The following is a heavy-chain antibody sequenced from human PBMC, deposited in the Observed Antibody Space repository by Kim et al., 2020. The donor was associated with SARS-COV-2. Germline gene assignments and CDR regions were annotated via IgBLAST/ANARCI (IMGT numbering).Heavy chain of an antibody. CDR2: ISGSGGST. Sequence: GGSLRLSCAASGFTFSSYAMSWVRQAPGKGLEWVSAISGSGGSTYYADSVKGRFTISRDNSKNTLYLQMNSLRAEDTAVYYCAKERVRGVMEENAYDYWGQGTLVTVSS. J-gene: IGHJ4*02. CDR3: AKERVRGVMEENAYDY. CDR1: GFTFSSYA. D-gene: IGHD3-16*01. V-gene: IGHV3-23*01.